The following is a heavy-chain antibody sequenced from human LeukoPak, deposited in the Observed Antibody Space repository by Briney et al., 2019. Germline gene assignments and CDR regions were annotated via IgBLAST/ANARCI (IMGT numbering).Heavy chain of an antibody. J-gene: IGHJ4*02. CDR3: ARLRRSRLAEFDY. D-gene: IGHD3-3*02. CDR2: ISHSGST. Sequence: SSETLSLTCTVSGYSISSGYYWGWIRQPPGKGLKWIGSISHSGSTYYNPSLKSRVSISVDTSKKQFSLKLSSLTAADTAVYYCARLRRSRLAEFDYWGQGTLVTVSS. CDR1: GYSISSGYY. V-gene: IGHV4-38-2*02.